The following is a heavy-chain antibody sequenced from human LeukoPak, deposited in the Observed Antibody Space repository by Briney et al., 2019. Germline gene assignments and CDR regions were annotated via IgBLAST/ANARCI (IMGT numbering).Heavy chain of an antibody. CDR1: GYSFTSYW. CDR3: ARTGTYSSDAFDI. J-gene: IGHJ3*02. D-gene: IGHD2-21*01. CDR2: IYPGDSDT. Sequence: GESLKIPCKGSGYSFTSYWIGWVRQMPGKGLEWMGIIYPGDSDTRYGPSFQGQVTISADKSISTAYLQWSSLKASDTAMYYCARTGTYSSDAFDIWGQGTMVTVSS. V-gene: IGHV5-51*01.